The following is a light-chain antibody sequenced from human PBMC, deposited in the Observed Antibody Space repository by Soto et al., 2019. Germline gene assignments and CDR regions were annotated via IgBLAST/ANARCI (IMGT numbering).Light chain of an antibody. J-gene: IGKJ1*01. CDR3: QEYNTYSRT. V-gene: IGKV1-5*03. CDR2: KAS. CDR1: QSISTS. Sequence: DIQMTQSPSTLSASVGDRVTITCRASQSISTSLAWYQQKPGKAPRFLIYKASNLEGGVPLRFSGSGSGTEFTLTISSLQPDDFATYYCQEYNTYSRTFGQGTKVEIK.